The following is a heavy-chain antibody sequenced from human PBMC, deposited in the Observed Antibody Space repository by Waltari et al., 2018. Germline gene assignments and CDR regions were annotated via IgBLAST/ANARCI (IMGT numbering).Heavy chain of an antibody. CDR1: GYSISSGYY. CDR2: IYHSGST. D-gene: IGHD5-12*01. V-gene: IGHV4-38-2*02. Sequence: QVQLQESGPGLVKPSETLSLTCTVSGYSISSGYYWGWIRQPPGKGLEWIGSIYHSGSTYYNPSLKSRVTISVDTSKNQFSLKLSSVTAADTAVYYCASRKATTFDYWGQGTLVTVSS. CDR3: ASRKATTFDY. J-gene: IGHJ4*02.